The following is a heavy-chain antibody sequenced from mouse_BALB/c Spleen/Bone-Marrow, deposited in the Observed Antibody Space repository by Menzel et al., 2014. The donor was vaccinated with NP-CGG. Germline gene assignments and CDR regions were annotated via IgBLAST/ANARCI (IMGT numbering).Heavy chain of an antibody. D-gene: IGHD3-1*01. CDR2: INPNNGDT. CDR3: ARGTRATYY. CDR1: GYTFTDYY. V-gene: IGHV1-26*01. Sequence: EVQLQQSGPALVTPGASVKISCKASGYTFTDYYTTWVQQTHGKSLEWIGDINPNNGDTFYNQKFKAKATLTVDKSSSTAYLQVNSLTSEDSAVYYCARGTRATYYWGQGTLGTVSA. J-gene: IGHJ3*01.